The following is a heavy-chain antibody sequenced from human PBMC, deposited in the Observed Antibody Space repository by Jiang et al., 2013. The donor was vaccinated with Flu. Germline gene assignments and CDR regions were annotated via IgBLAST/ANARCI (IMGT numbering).Heavy chain of an antibody. Sequence: PSETLSLTCTVSGDSISSYYWSWIRQPPGKGLEWIGYIYYSGSTNYNPSLKSRVTISVDTSKNQFSLKLSSVTAADTAVYYCARDSYYDSHDVFDIWGQGTMVTVSS. CDR1: GDSISSYY. CDR2: IYYSGST. J-gene: IGHJ3*02. D-gene: IGHD3-22*01. V-gene: IGHV4-59*01. CDR3: ARDSYYDSHDVFDI.